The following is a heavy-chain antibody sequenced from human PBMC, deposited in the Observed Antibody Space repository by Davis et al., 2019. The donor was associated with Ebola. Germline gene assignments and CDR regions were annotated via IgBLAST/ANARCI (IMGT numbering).Heavy chain of an antibody. CDR3: ARLIVGAGWFDP. D-gene: IGHD2-15*01. J-gene: IGHJ5*02. Sequence: SETLSLTCLVSGGSISSPFWTWIRQSPGKGLEWIGYIHSSGNTHYNPSLKSRISISLGTSKSHFSLKLSSVTAADTAVYYCARLIVGAGWFDPWGQGTLVTVSS. V-gene: IGHV4-59*11. CDR2: IHSSGNT. CDR1: GGSISSPF.